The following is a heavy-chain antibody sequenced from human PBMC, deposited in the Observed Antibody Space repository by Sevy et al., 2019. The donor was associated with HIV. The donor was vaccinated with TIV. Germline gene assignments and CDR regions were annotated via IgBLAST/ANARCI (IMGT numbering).Heavy chain of an antibody. J-gene: IGHJ4*02. V-gene: IGHV3-48*02. CDR3: ASKSSYRGCALDY. Sequence: GGSLRLSCAASGFTFNDYSMNWVRQAPGKGLEWISYISYSGTTIFYADSVKGRFTISRDTAKNSLFLQMNSLRNDDRAGYYSASKSSYRGCALDYWGQGTLVTVSS. CDR2: ISYSGTTI. D-gene: IGHD3-10*01. CDR1: GFTFNDYS.